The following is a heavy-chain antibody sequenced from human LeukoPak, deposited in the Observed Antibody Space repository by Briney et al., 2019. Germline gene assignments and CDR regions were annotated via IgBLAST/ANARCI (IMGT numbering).Heavy chain of an antibody. J-gene: IGHJ6*02. D-gene: IGHD3-10*01. V-gene: IGHV1-46*01. CDR1: GYTFTSYY. CDR2: INPSGGAT. Sequence: GASVKVSCKASGYTFTSYYMHWVRLAPGQGLEWMGIINPSGGATSYAQKFQGRVAMIGDTSTSTVYMQMSSLRIDDTAVYYCAGHSDLGSGSHYPYYYLMDVWGQGTTVTGSS. CDR3: AGHSDLGSGSHYPYYYLMDV.